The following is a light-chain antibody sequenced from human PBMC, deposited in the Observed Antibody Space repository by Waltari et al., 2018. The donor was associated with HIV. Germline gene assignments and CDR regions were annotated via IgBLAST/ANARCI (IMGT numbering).Light chain of an antibody. CDR2: DVS. CDR1: SSDVGGYNY. CDR3: SAYTSSSTLV. V-gene: IGLV2-14*03. J-gene: IGLJ1*01. Sequence: QSALTQPASVSGSPGQSITISCTGTSSDVGGYNYVSWYQQHPGKAPKLMIYDVSNRPSGVANRFSGSKCGNTASRTISGLQAEDEADYYCSAYTSSSTLVFGTGTKVTVL.